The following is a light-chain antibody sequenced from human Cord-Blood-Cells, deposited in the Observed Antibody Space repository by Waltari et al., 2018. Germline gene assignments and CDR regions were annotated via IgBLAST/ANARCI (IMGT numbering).Light chain of an antibody. CDR3: CSYAGSYTSYV. V-gene: IGLV2-11*01. J-gene: IGLJ1*01. CDR2: YVS. CDR1: SSYVGGYNY. Sequence: QSALTQPRSVSGTPGQPVTISSSGTSSYVGGYNYVSWYQQHPGKAPKLMIYYVSKRPSGVPDRFSGSKSGNTASLTISGLQAEDEADYYCCSYAGSYTSYVFGTGTKVTVL.